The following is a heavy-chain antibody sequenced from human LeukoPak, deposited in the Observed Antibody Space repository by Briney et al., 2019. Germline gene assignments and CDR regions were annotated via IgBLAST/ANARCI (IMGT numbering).Heavy chain of an antibody. CDR2: ISGSGNTI. CDR3: ARDALPYSSSDYFDY. V-gene: IGHV3-48*03. CDR1: GFTFSSYE. Sequence: AGGSLRLSCAASGFTFSSYEMNWVRQAPGKGLEWVSYISGSGNTIYYADSVKGRFTISRDNAMNSLYLQMNSLRAEDTAVYYCARDALPYSSSDYFDYWGQGTLVTVSS. J-gene: IGHJ4*02. D-gene: IGHD6-6*01.